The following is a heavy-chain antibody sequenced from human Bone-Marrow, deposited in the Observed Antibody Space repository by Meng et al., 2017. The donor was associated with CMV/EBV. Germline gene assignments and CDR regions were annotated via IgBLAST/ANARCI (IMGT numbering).Heavy chain of an antibody. CDR1: LTFSSYA. CDR3: AKDGRQQLVRTYWYFDL. D-gene: IGHD6-13*01. CDR2: ISGSGGST. J-gene: IGHJ2*01. V-gene: IGHV3-23*01. Sequence: LTFSSYAMSGVRQAPGKGLEWVSAISGSGGSTYYADSVKGRFTISRDNSKNTLYLQMNSLRAEDTAVYYCAKDGRQQLVRTYWYFDLWGRGTLVTVSS.